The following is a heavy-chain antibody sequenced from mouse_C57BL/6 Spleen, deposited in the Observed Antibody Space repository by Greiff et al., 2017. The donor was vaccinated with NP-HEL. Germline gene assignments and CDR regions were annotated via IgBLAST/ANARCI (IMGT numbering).Heavy chain of an antibody. CDR3: ARSGLRGWYFDV. Sequence: QVQLKQSGAELARPGASVKLSCKASGYTFTSYGISWVKQRTGQGLEWIGEIYPRSGNTYYNEKFKGKATLTADKSSSTAYMELRSLTSEDSAVYFCARSGLRGWYFDVWGTGTTVTVSS. CDR2: IYPRSGNT. J-gene: IGHJ1*03. V-gene: IGHV1-81*01. D-gene: IGHD1-1*01. CDR1: GYTFTSYG.